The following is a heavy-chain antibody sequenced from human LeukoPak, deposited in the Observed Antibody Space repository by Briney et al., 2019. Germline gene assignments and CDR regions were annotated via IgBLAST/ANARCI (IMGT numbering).Heavy chain of an antibody. CDR1: GGTFSSYA. V-gene: IGHV1-69*13. CDR3: ARKNEMSSYYYYYGMDV. J-gene: IGHJ6*02. D-gene: IGHD1-1*01. Sequence: ASVKVSCKASGGTFSSYAISWVRQAPGQGLEWMGGIIPIFGTANYAQKFQGRVTITADESTSTAYMELSSLRSEDTAVCYCARKNEMSSYYYYYGMDVWGQGTTVTVSS. CDR2: IIPIFGTA.